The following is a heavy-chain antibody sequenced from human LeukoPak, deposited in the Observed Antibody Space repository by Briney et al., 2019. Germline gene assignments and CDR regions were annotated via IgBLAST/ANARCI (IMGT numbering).Heavy chain of an antibody. CDR1: GFNFSASY. Sequence: GGSLRLSCAASGFNFSASYMSWIRQAPGKGLEWVSYISSSDNIIYYADSVKGRFTISRDNAKNSLYLQMNSLRAEDTALYYCARDVWREHAFDIWGQGTMVTVSS. D-gene: IGHD2-8*01. J-gene: IGHJ3*02. CDR2: ISSSDNII. V-gene: IGHV3-11*01. CDR3: ARDVWREHAFDI.